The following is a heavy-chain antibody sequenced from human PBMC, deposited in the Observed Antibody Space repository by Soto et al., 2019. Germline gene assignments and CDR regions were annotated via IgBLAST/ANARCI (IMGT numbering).Heavy chain of an antibody. D-gene: IGHD2-21*01. CDR3: ARVYRGGDCRPGEWFYYYGMDV. J-gene: IGHJ6*02. V-gene: IGHV1-46*01. CDR2: INPKGGDS. Sequence: CKASGYKFVDYYIHWVRQAPGQGLEWMGIINPKGGDSRYAQKFQGRVTMTSNTFTSTVYMDLRRLTSDDTAVYYCARVYRGGDCRPGEWFYYYGMDVWGQGTTVTVSS. CDR1: GYKFVDYY.